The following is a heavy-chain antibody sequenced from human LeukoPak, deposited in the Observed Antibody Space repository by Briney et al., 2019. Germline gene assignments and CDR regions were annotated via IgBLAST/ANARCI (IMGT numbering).Heavy chain of an antibody. CDR3: ARSRGSWPDYFDY. Sequence: GGSLRLSCAASGFTFSSYGMNWVRQAPGKGLEWVSYISSSASTIYYADSVKGRFTISRDNAKNSLYLQMNSLRAEDTGLYYCARSRGSWPDYFDYWGQGTLVTVTS. J-gene: IGHJ4*02. CDR1: GFTFSSYG. D-gene: IGHD6-13*01. CDR2: ISSSASTI. V-gene: IGHV3-48*04.